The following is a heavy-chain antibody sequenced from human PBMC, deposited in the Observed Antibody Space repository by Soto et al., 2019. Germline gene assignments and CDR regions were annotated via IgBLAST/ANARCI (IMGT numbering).Heavy chain of an antibody. CDR3: APMNTYSSSRGPFDY. CDR1: GFTFSSYA. V-gene: IGHV3-23*01. D-gene: IGHD6-6*01. J-gene: IGHJ4*02. CDR2: ISGSGGST. Sequence: EVQLLESGGGLVQPGGSLRLSCAASGFTFSSYAMSWVRQAPGKGLEWVSAISGSGGSTYYADSVKGRFTISRDNSKNTLYLQMNSLRAEDTAVYYCAPMNTYSSSRGPFDYWGQGTLVTVSS.